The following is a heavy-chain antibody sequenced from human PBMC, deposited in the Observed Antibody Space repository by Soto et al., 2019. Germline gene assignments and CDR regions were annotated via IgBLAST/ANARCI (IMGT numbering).Heavy chain of an antibody. Sequence: QLQLQESGSGLVKPSQTLSLTCAVSGGSISSGGYSWSWIRQPPGKGLEWIGYIYHSGSTYYNPSLKSRVTISVVRSKNQFSLKLSSGTAADTAVYYCASGGVDSYDSSGYYFSPYYFDYWGQGTLVTVSS. CDR1: GGSISSGGYS. J-gene: IGHJ4*02. CDR3: ASGGVDSYDSSGYYFSPYYFDY. V-gene: IGHV4-30-2*01. D-gene: IGHD3-22*01. CDR2: IYHSGST.